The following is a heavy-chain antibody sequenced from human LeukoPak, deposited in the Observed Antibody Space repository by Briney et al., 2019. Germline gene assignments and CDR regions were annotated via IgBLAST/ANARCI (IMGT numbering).Heavy chain of an antibody. J-gene: IGHJ4*02. CDR1: GFTFSSYA. D-gene: IGHD3-10*01. CDR3: AKDPGPYYGSGKDY. V-gene: IGHV3-23*01. Sequence: GGSLRLSCAASGFTFSSYAMSWVRQAPGKGLEWVSAISGSGGSTCYADSVKGRFTISRDNSKNTLYLQMNSLRAEDTAVYYCAKDPGPYYGSGKDYWGQGTLVTVSS. CDR2: ISGSGGST.